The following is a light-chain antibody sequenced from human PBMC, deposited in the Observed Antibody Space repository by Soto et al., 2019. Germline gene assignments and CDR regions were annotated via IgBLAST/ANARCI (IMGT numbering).Light chain of an antibody. CDR3: PQYGSSPTT. J-gene: IGKJ1*01. CDR2: GAS. CDR1: QSVSSN. Sequence: IEMTQSLAALSVSPGERATLSCRASQSVSSNLAWYQQKPGQAPRLLIYGASSRATGIPDRFSGSGSGTDFTLTVSRLEPGDFAVYYCPQYGSSPTTCGDGTKLDI. V-gene: IGKV3-20*01.